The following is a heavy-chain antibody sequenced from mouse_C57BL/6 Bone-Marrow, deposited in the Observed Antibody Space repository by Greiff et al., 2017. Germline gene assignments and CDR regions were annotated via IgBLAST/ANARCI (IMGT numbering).Heavy chain of an antibody. Sequence: VQLQQSGAELVKPGASVKLSCTASGFNIKDYYMHWVKQRTEQGLEWIGRIDPEDGETKYAPKFPGKATITADTSSNTAYLQLSSLTSEDTAVYYCAFYYGNYDDWGTGTTVTVSS. D-gene: IGHD2-1*01. J-gene: IGHJ1*03. CDR2: IDPEDGET. V-gene: IGHV14-2*01. CDR3: AFYYGNYDD. CDR1: GFNIKDYY.